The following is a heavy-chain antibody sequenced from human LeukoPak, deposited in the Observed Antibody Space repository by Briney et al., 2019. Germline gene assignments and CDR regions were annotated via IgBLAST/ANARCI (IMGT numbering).Heavy chain of an antibody. V-gene: IGHV3-48*03. D-gene: IGHD2-21*02. J-gene: IGHJ4*02. Sequence: PGGSLRLSCATSGFTFSSYEMNWVRQAPGKGLEWVSYISSSGSTIYYADSVKGRFTISRDNAKNSLYLQMNSLRAEDTAVYYCARDHPRYNDCWDYWGQGTLVTASS. CDR1: GFTFSSYE. CDR2: ISSSGSTI. CDR3: ARDHPRYNDCWDY.